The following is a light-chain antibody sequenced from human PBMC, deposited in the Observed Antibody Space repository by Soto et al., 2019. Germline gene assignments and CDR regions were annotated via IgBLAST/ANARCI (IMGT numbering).Light chain of an antibody. V-gene: IGKV3D-15*01. CDR3: QQYNNWPAIT. CDR1: QSVRSN. CDR2: GAS. J-gene: IGKJ5*01. Sequence: EIEMTQSPATLSVSPGERATLSCRASQSVRSNLAGYQQKPGQAPRLLIYGASTRATGIQATFSGSGSGTQFTLTISSLQSEDFAVYYCQQYNNWPAITFGQGTRLDI.